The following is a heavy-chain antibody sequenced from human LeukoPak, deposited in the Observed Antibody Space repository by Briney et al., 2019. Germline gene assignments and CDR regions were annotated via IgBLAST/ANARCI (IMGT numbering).Heavy chain of an antibody. CDR1: GFTFSSYA. CDR2: ISGSGGST. D-gene: IGHD3-9*01. J-gene: IGHJ4*02. V-gene: IGHV3-23*01. CDR3: AKDGGHYDILTGYYRSLGPDY. Sequence: GGSLRLSCAASGFTFSSYAMSWVRQAPGKGLEWVSAISGSGGSTYYADSVKGRFTISRDNSKNTLYLQMNSLRAEDTAVYYCAKDGGHYDILTGYYRSLGPDYWGQGTLVTVSS.